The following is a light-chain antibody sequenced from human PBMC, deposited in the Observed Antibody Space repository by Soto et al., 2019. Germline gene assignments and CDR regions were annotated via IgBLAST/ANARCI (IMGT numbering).Light chain of an antibody. CDR3: QQLNSYPLT. CDR2: AAS. J-gene: IGKJ4*01. V-gene: IGKV1-9*01. CDR1: QGISSY. Sequence: DIQLTQSPSFLSASVGDRVTITCRASQGISSYLAWYQQKPGKAPNLLIYAASTLQSGVPSRFSDSGSGTEFILTISSLQPEDFATYYCQQLNSYPLTFGGGTKVEIK.